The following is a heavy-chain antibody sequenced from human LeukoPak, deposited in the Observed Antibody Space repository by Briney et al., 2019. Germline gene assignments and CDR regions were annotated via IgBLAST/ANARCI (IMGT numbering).Heavy chain of an antibody. D-gene: IGHD4-23*01. Sequence: GGSLRLSCAASGFTFSSYSMNWVRQAPGKGLEGVSSSSSSSSYIYYADSVKGRFTISRDNAKNSSYPQMNSLRAEDSAVYYCPRWAYGGNSDGGYWGQGTLVTVSS. J-gene: IGHJ4*02. CDR2: SSSSSSYI. V-gene: IGHV3-21*01. CDR3: PRWAYGGNSDGGY. CDR1: GFTFSSYS.